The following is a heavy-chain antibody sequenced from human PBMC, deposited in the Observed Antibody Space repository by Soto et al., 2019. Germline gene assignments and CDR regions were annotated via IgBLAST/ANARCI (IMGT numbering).Heavy chain of an antibody. Sequence: SETLSLTCFISGGSFSNDYWTWIRQSPGKGLEWIGYIFHSGITDYNPSVKSRVTISIDKSRNLFSLNLTSVTAADTAVYYCARDRYFYDSSGYYRTLDSWGQGTLVTVSS. CDR1: GGSFSNDY. CDR2: IFHSGIT. J-gene: IGHJ5*01. CDR3: ARDRYFYDSSGYYRTLDS. V-gene: IGHV4-59*01. D-gene: IGHD3-22*01.